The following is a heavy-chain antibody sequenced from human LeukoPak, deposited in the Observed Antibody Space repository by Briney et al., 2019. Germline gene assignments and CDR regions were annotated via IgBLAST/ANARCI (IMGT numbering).Heavy chain of an antibody. V-gene: IGHV3-7*01. CDR3: ARSDSESRFRAFDY. CDR1: GFTFSSLW. Sequence: GGSLRLSCAASGFTFSSLWMSWVRQAPGKGLEWVANIKEDGSEDYYLDSVKGRFTISRDNARNSLYLQMNSLRVEDTSMYYCARSDSESRFRAFDYWGRGTLVTVSS. D-gene: IGHD3-22*01. J-gene: IGHJ4*02. CDR2: IKEDGSED.